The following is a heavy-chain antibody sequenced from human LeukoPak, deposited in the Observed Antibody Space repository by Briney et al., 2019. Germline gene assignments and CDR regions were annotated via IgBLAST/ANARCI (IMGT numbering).Heavy chain of an antibody. J-gene: IGHJ4*02. CDR3: ARDGDGYCCGGSCYPRGDYFDY. Sequence: PSETLSLTCTVSGGSISSYYWSWIRQPPGKGLEWIGYIYYSGSTNYNPSLKSRVTISVDTSKNQFSLKLSSVTAADTAVYYCARDGDGYCCGGSCYPRGDYFDYWGQGTLVTVSS. CDR2: IYYSGST. CDR1: GGSISSYY. V-gene: IGHV4-59*01. D-gene: IGHD2-15*01.